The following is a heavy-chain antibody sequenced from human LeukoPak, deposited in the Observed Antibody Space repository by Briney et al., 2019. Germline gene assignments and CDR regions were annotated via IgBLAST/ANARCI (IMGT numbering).Heavy chain of an antibody. V-gene: IGHV3-30-3*01. D-gene: IGHD3-3*01. CDR3: ARDRKGSRAFRSGYYNLYYYYGMDV. Sequence: GGSLRLSCAASGFTFSSYAMHWVRQAPGKGLEWVAVISYDGSNKYYADSVKGRFTISRDNSKNTLYLQMNSLRAEDTAVYYCARDRKGSRAFRSGYYNLYYYYGMDVWGQGTTVTVSS. CDR1: GFTFSSYA. CDR2: ISYDGSNK. J-gene: IGHJ6*02.